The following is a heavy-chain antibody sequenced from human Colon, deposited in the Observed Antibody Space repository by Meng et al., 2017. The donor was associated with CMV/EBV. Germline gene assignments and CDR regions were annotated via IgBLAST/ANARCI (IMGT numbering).Heavy chain of an antibody. CDR3: ARAAIAIDSYFDY. V-gene: IGHV3-23*01. CDR2: ISESGTFT. CDR1: GFTFNNYV. D-gene: IGHD2-21*01. J-gene: IGHJ4*02. Sequence: GESLKISCAASGFTFNNYVMTWVRQAPGKGLEWVSGISESGTFTYYADSVKGRFTISRDRSTNTWSLQMSGLRAEDTAVYYCARAAIAIDSYFDYWGQGTLVTVSS.